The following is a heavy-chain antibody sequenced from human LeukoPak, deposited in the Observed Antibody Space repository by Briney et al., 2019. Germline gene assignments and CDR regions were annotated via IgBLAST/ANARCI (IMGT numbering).Heavy chain of an antibody. CDR3: ARDYSGYEFDY. CDR2: INHSGST. J-gene: IGHJ4*02. D-gene: IGHD5-12*01. CDR1: GGSFSGYY. Sequence: SETLSLTCAVYGGSFSGYYWSWIRQPPEKRLEWIGDINHSGSTNYNPSLKSRVTISVDTSKNQFSLKLNSVTAADSAIYYCARDYSGYEFDYWGQGTLVTVSS. V-gene: IGHV4-34*01.